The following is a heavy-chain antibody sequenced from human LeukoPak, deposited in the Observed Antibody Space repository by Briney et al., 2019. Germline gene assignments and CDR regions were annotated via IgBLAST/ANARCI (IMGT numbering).Heavy chain of an antibody. CDR1: GYTFTGYY. V-gene: IGHV1-2*04. Sequence: ASVKVSCKASGYTFTGYYMHWVRQAPGQGLEWMGRINPNSGGTNYAQKFQGWVTMTRDTSISTAYMELSRLRSDDTAVYYCARTNSSSWAQFDYWGQGTLVTVSS. D-gene: IGHD6-13*01. CDR2: INPNSGGT. CDR3: ARTNSSSWAQFDY. J-gene: IGHJ4*02.